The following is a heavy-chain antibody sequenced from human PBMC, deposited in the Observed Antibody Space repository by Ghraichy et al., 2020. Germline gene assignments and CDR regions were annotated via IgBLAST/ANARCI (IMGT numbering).Heavy chain of an antibody. CDR1: GGSISSYY. D-gene: IGHD6-19*01. CDR3: ASSPGVYSSGWYYFDY. Sequence: SETLSLTCTVSGGSISSYYWSWIRQPPGKGLEWIGYIYYSGSTNYNPSLKSRVTISVDTSKNQFSLKLSSVTSADTAVYYCASSPGVYSSGWYYFDYWGQGTLVTFSS. J-gene: IGHJ4*02. V-gene: IGHV4-59*01. CDR2: IYYSGST.